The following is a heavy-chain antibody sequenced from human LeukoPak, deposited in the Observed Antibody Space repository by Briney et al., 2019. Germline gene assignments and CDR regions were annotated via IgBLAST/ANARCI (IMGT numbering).Heavy chain of an antibody. D-gene: IGHD1-14*01. CDR3: ARFAWGGTSDY. CDR2: INLNSAAT. Sequence: EASVKVSCKTSGYTFTDYYLHWVRQAPGQGLEWLGWINLNSAATKYAQKFRGRVTMTRDTSISTAYMELSRLRSDDTAVYYCARFAWGGTSDYWGQGTLVIVSS. CDR1: GYTFTDYY. V-gene: IGHV1-2*02. J-gene: IGHJ4*02.